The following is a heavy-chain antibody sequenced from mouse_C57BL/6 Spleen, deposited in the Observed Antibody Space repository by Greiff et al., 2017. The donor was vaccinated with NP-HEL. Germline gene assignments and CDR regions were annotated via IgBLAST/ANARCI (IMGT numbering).Heavy chain of an antibody. J-gene: IGHJ4*01. CDR3: AREYGSSRYAMDY. CDR1: GYTFTDYY. D-gene: IGHD1-1*01. Sequence: QVQLQQSGAELVRPGASVKLSCKASGYTFTDYYINWVKQRPGQGLEWIARIYPGSGNTYYNEKFKGKATLTAEKSSSTAYMQLSSLTSEDSAVYFGAREYGSSRYAMDYWGQGTSVTVSS. CDR2: IYPGSGNT. V-gene: IGHV1-76*01.